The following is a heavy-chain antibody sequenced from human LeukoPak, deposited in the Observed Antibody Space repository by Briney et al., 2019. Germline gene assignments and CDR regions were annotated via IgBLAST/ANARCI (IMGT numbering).Heavy chain of an antibody. CDR3: AREMATAQDDAFDI. Sequence: SETLSLTCTVSGGSLSSSSYYWGWIRQPPGKGLEWIGSIYYSGSTYYNPSLKSRVTISVDTSKNQFSLKLSSVTAADTAVYYCAREMATAQDDAFDIWGQGTMVTVSS. D-gene: IGHD5-24*01. CDR1: GGSLSSSSYY. V-gene: IGHV4-39*02. CDR2: IYYSGST. J-gene: IGHJ3*02.